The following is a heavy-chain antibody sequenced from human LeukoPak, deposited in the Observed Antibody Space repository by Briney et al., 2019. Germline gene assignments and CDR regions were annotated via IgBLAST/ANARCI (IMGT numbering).Heavy chain of an antibody. Sequence: SETLSLTCTVSGGSISSGGYYWSWIRQHPGKGLEWIGYIYYSGSTYYNPSLKSRVTISVDTSKNRFSLKLSSVTAADTAVYYCASRWGWNLDADAFDIWGQGTMVTVSS. CDR3: ASRWGWNLDADAFDI. D-gene: IGHD1-1*01. CDR1: GGSISSGGYY. J-gene: IGHJ3*02. V-gene: IGHV4-31*03. CDR2: IYYSGST.